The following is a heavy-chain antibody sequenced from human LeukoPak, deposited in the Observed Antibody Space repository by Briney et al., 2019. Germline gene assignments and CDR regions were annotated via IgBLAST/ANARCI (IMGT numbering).Heavy chain of an antibody. CDR3: AKDTSPRYGDYELAAFDI. CDR1: GLTFSSYA. Sequence: GGSLRLSCAASGLTFSSYAMSWVRQAPGKGLEWASAISGSGGTTYYADSVKGRFTISRDNSKNTLYLQMNSLRAEDTAVYYCAKDTSPRYGDYELAAFDIWGQGTMVTVSS. J-gene: IGHJ3*02. D-gene: IGHD4-17*01. V-gene: IGHV3-23*01. CDR2: ISGSGGTT.